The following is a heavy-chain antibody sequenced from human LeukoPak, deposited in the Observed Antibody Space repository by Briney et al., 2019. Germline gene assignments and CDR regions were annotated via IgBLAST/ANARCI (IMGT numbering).Heavy chain of an antibody. CDR3: ARVFGELFPALGFDY. CDR1: GFTFSSYA. Sequence: GGSLRLSCAASGFTFSSYAMHWVRQAPGKGLEWVAVISYDGSNKYYADSVKGRFTISRDNSKNTPYLQMNSLRAEDTAVYYCARVFGELFPALGFDYWGQGTLVTVSS. V-gene: IGHV3-30-3*01. CDR2: ISYDGSNK. D-gene: IGHD3-10*02. J-gene: IGHJ4*02.